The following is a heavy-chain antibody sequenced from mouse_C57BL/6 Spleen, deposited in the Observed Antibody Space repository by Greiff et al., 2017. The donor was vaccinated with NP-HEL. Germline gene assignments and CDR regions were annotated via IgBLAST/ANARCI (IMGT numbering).Heavy chain of an antibody. Sequence: EVQRVESGGGLVQPGGSLKLSCAASGFTFSSYGMSWVRQTPDKRLELVATINSNGGSTYYPESVKGRFTISRDNAKNTLYLQMSSLKSEDTAMYYCARMARTINWGQGTTLTVAS. V-gene: IGHV5-6-3*01. CDR3: ARMARTIN. CDR2: INSNGGST. CDR1: GFTFSSYG. J-gene: IGHJ2*01.